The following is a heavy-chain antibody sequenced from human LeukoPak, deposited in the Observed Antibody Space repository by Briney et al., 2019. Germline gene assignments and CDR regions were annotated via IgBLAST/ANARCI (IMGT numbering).Heavy chain of an antibody. Sequence: ASVKVSCKASGYTFTGYYMHWVRQAPGQGLEWMGWINPNSGGTNYAQKFQGRVTMTRDTSISTAYMELSRLRSDDTAVYYCARFDSSGYYYGALGPEYYFDYWGQGTLVTVSS. D-gene: IGHD3-22*01. J-gene: IGHJ4*02. CDR3: ARFDSSGYYYGALGPEYYFDY. CDR1: GYTFTGYY. CDR2: INPNSGGT. V-gene: IGHV1-2*02.